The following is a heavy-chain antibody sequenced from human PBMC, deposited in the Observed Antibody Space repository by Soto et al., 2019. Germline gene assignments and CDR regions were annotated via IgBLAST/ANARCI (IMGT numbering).Heavy chain of an antibody. Sequence: SETLSLTCTVSGGSINNYYWSWIRQPPGKGLEWIGYIYDSGSTNYNPSLKSRVTMSVDTSKNQFSLNLSSVTAADTAVYYCAREHGFSYGINYFDPWGQGTLVTVSS. CDR2: IYDSGST. V-gene: IGHV4-59*01. J-gene: IGHJ5*02. CDR1: GGSINNYY. CDR3: AREHGFSYGINYFDP. D-gene: IGHD5-18*01.